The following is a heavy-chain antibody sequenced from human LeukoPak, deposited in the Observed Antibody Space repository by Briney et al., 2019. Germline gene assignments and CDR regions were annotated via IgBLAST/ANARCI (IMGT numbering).Heavy chain of an antibody. CDR1: GFSFTNYA. CDR3: ARRFEGITVTGNYFDY. Sequence: QPGGSLRLSCAASGFSFTNYAMTWVRQAPGKGLEWVSSISGGGAVTYYADSVKGRFTISRDNSKNTLYLQMNSLRAEDTAVYYCARRFEGITVTGNYFDYWGQGTLVTVSS. V-gene: IGHV3-23*01. CDR2: ISGGGAVT. D-gene: IGHD6-19*01. J-gene: IGHJ4*02.